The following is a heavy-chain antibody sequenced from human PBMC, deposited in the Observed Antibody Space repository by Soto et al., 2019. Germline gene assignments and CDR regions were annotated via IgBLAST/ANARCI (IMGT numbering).Heavy chain of an antibody. CDR1: GFTFSSYA. Sequence: PGGSLRLSCASSGFTFSSYAMSWVRQAPGKGLEWVSAISNSGGSTYYADSVKGRFTISRDNSKNTLYLQMNSLRAEDTAVYYCASTPSGGYRYDMWGKGTMVTVSS. V-gene: IGHV3-23*01. D-gene: IGHD2-21*01. CDR2: ISNSGGST. J-gene: IGHJ3*02. CDR3: ASTPSGGYRYDM.